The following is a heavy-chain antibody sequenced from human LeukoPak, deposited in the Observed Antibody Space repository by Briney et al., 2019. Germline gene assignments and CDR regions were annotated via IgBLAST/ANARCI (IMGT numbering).Heavy chain of an antibody. CDR3: ARHEPVITLSSHYYGMDV. D-gene: IGHD1-14*01. CDR1: GFTFSTYS. J-gene: IGHJ6*02. CDR2: ISTSSTYI. V-gene: IGHV3-21*01. Sequence: PGGSLRLFCAASGFTFSTYSMNWVRQAPGKGLEWVSSISTSSTYIYYADSVKGRFTISRDNAKNSLYLQMNSLRAEDTAVYYCARHEPVITLSSHYYGMDVWGPGTTVTVSS.